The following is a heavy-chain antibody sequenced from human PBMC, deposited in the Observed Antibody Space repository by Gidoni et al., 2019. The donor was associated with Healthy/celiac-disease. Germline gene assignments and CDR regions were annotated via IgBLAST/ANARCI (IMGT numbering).Heavy chain of an antibody. Sequence: QVQLVESGGGVVQPGRSLRLSCAASGFTFSSYGMHWVRQAPGKGLEWVAVISYDGSNKYYADSVKGRFTISRDNSKNTLYLQMNSLRAEDTAVYYCARDRYQLVRGVIIGGDYWGQGTLVTVSS. CDR1: GFTFSSYG. D-gene: IGHD3-10*01. V-gene: IGHV3-30*03. J-gene: IGHJ4*02. CDR3: ARDRYQLVRGVIIGGDY. CDR2: ISYDGSNK.